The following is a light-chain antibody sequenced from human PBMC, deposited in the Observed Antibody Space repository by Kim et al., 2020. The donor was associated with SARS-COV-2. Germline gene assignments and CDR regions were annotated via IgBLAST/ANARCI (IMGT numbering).Light chain of an antibody. Sequence: EIVMTQSPVTLSVSPGEGATLSCGASQSVRRNVAWYQQKPGQAPRRLMFGASFRATGIPDRFSGSGSGTEFTLTISSLQVEDVAVYYCQQYDGWPRTFGQGTKVDIK. V-gene: IGKV3-15*01. CDR3: QQYDGWPRT. J-gene: IGKJ1*01. CDR2: GAS. CDR1: QSVRRN.